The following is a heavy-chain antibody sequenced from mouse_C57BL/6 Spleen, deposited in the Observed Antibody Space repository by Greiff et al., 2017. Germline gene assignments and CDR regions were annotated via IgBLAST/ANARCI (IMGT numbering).Heavy chain of an antibody. D-gene: IGHD2-5*01. CDR2: IYPGSGST. V-gene: IGHV1-55*01. CDR1: GYTFTSYW. CDR3: ARKGYSNPYYAMDY. Sequence: VQLQQPGAELVKPGASVKMSCKASGYTFTSYWITWVKQRPGQGLEWMGDIYPGSGSTNYNEKFKSKATLTVDTSSSTAYMQLSSLTSEDSAVYYCARKGYSNPYYAMDYWGQGTSVTVSS. J-gene: IGHJ4*01.